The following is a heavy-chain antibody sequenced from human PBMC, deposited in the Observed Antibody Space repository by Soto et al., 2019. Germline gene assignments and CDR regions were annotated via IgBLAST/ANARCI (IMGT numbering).Heavy chain of an antibody. J-gene: IGHJ6*02. CDR3: ARGGITGTDRRIYYYYGMDA. V-gene: IGHV3-7*01. CDR1: GFTFSSSW. D-gene: IGHD1-7*01. CDR2: IKQDGSEK. Sequence: PGGSLRLSCSASGFTFSSSWMSWVRQAPGKGLEWVANIKQDGSEKYYVDSVKGRFTISRDNAKNSLYLQMNSLRAEDTAVYYCARGGITGTDRRIYYYYGMDAWGQGTTVTVSS.